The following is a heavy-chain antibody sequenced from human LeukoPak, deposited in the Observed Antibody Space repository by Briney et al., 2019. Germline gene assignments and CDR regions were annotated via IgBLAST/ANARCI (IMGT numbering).Heavy chain of an antibody. CDR1: GGTFSSYA. V-gene: IGHV1-69*15. J-gene: IGHJ5*02. CDR2: IIPISGTA. CDR3: ARLYSSGYSNWFDP. Sequence: SVKVSCKASGGTFSSYAISWVRQAPGQALEWMGRIIPISGTANYAQKFQGRVTITADESTSTAYMELSSLRSEDTAVYYCARLYSSGYSNWFDPWGQGTLVTVSS. D-gene: IGHD3-22*01.